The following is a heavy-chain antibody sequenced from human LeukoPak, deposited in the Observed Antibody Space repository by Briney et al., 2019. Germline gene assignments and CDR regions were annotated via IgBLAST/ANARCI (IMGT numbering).Heavy chain of an antibody. CDR3: ARGHIGP. V-gene: IGHV4-61*02. CDR1: GGSISSGTYY. D-gene: IGHD2-21*01. J-gene: IGHJ5*02. CDR2: IYTSGST. Sequence: SETLSLTCTVSGGSISSGTYYWSWIRQPAGKGLEWIGRIYTSGSTNYNPSLKSRVTISVDTSKNQFSLKLSSVTAADTAVYYCARGHIGPWGQGTLVTVSS.